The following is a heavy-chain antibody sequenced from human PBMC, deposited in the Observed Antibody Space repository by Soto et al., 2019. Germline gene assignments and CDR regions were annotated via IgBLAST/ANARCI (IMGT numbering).Heavy chain of an antibody. V-gene: IGHV1-8*01. CDR3: ASFPGWAPGDAFDI. CDR1: GYTFTSYD. Sequence: QVQLVQSGAELKKPGASVKVSCKASGYTFTSYDINLVRQATGQGLEWMGWMNPNSGNTGYAQKFQGRVTMTRNTSLSTAYMELSSLRSEDTAVYYCASFPGWAPGDAFDIWGQGTMVSVSS. D-gene: IGHD1-1*01. CDR2: MNPNSGNT. J-gene: IGHJ3*02.